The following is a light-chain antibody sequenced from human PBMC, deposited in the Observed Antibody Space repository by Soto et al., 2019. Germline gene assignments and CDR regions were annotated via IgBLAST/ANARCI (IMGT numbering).Light chain of an antibody. V-gene: IGKV3D-15*01. J-gene: IGKJ1*01. CDR3: HHYET. CDR1: QSVARN. Sequence: EKVMTQSPATLSVSLGERATLSCRASQSVARNLAWYQQKPGQAPRLLIYGASSRATGIPDRFSGSGSGTEFTLTISRLEPEDFTVYYCHHYETFGQGTKVDI. CDR2: GAS.